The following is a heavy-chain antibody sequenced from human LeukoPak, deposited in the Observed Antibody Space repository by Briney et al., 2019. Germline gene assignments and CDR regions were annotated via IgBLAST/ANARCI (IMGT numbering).Heavy chain of an antibody. CDR1: GFTVSSNY. D-gene: IGHD1-1*01. Sequence: GGSLRLSFAASGFTVSSNYMSWVRQAPGKGLEWVSVTYSGGDTYYADSVKGRFTISRDNSKNTPFLQMNRLRAEDTAVYYCAKCPFTWNYYEYWGQGTLVTVSS. CDR3: AKCPFTWNYYEY. CDR2: TYSGGDT. J-gene: IGHJ4*02. V-gene: IGHV3-53*01.